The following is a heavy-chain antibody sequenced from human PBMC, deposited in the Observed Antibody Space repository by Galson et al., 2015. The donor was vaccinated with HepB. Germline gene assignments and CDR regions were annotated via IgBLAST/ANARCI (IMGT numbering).Heavy chain of an antibody. CDR2: IYPEDSDI. CDR3: ATSERWLEVIPPPAPFDY. D-gene: IGHD5-24*01. CDR1: GYRFTNYW. Sequence: KVSCKASGYRFTNYWVAWVRQVPGRGLEWMGVIYPEDSDIKYSPSFQGQVSISADKSTRVAYLQWSSLKASDTAIYYCATSERWLEVIPPPAPFDYWGQGTPVTVSS. J-gene: IGHJ4*02. V-gene: IGHV5-51*01.